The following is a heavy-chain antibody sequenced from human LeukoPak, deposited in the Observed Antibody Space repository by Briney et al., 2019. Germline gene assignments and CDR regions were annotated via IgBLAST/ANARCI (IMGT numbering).Heavy chain of an antibody. D-gene: IGHD3-3*01. V-gene: IGHV1-18*01. CDR2: ISAYNGNT. CDR3: ARDKSTIFGVDNWFDP. Sequence: ASVKVSCKASGYTFTSYGISWVRQAPGQGLEWMGWISAYNGNTNYAQKLQGRVTMATDTSTSTAYMELRSLRSDDTAVYYCARDKSTIFGVDNWFDPWGQGTLVTVSS. J-gene: IGHJ5*02. CDR1: GYTFTSYG.